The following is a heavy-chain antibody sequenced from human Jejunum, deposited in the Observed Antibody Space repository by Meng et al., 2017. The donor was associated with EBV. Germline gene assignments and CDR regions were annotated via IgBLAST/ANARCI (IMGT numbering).Heavy chain of an antibody. CDR2: ISFDGSDI. D-gene: IGHD2-21*01. V-gene: IGHV3-30*18. Sequence: QVHLVEAGGGVVQPGGSLRLSCAASGFTFSNYGMHWVRQAPGKGLEWVAIISFDGSDIYYADSVKGRFTISRDNSKNTLYLQMNSLRAEDTAVYYCAKAIEVMGYYSDYWGQGTLVTVSS. J-gene: IGHJ4*02. CDR1: GFTFSNYG. CDR3: AKAIEVMGYYSDY.